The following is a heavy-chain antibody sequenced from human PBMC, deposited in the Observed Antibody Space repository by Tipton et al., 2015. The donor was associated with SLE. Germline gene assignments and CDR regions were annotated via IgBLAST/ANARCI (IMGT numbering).Heavy chain of an antibody. Sequence: SLRLSCAASGFTFSRHGMHWVRQAPGKGLEWVAVIWYDGNNKYDADSVKGRFTISRDNAKNTVYLQMNSLRAEDTAVYYCSRDQHVAATDYWGQGTLVTVSS. CDR2: IWYDGNNK. CDR3: SRDQHVAATDY. V-gene: IGHV3-33*08. CDR1: GFTFSRHG. D-gene: IGHD6-13*01. J-gene: IGHJ4*02.